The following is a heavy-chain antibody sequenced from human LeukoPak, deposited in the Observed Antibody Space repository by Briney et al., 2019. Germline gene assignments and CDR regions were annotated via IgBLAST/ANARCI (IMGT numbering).Heavy chain of an antibody. Sequence: SETLSLTCTVSGGSISSYYWSWIRQPPGKGLEWIGYIYYSGSTNYNPSLKSRVTMSVDTSKNQFSLKLSSVTAADTAVYYCAREPSTDYCGGDCYYPPDYWGQGTLVTVSS. D-gene: IGHD2-21*01. CDR2: IYYSGST. V-gene: IGHV4-59*12. CDR1: GGSISSYY. CDR3: AREPSTDYCGGDCYYPPDY. J-gene: IGHJ4*02.